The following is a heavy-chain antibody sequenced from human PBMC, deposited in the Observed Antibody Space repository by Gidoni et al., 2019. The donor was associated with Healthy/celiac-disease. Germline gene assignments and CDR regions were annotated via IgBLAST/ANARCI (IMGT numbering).Heavy chain of an antibody. CDR2: ISSSSSYI. CDR1: GFTFSSYS. D-gene: IGHD6-6*01. CDR3: ARERISSSGFDP. J-gene: IGHJ5*02. Sequence: EVQLVESGGGLVKPGGALRLACTASGFTFSSYSMNWVRPAPGKVLEWVSAISSSSSYIYYADSVKGRFTISRDNAKNSLYLQMTSLRAEDTAVYYCARERISSSGFDPWGQGTLVTVSS. V-gene: IGHV3-21*01.